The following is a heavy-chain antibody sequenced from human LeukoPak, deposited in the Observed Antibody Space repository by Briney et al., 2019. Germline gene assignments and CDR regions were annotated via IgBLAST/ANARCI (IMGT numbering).Heavy chain of an antibody. CDR1: GGSISSSSYY. Sequence: SETLSLTCTVSGGSISSSSYYWGWIRQPPGKGLEWIGSIYYSGSTYYNPSLKSRVTISVDTSKNQFSLKLSSVTAADTAVYYCARGLSGSYSFDYWGQGTLVTASS. V-gene: IGHV4-39*07. CDR3: ARGLSGSYSFDY. J-gene: IGHJ4*02. CDR2: IYYSGST. D-gene: IGHD1-26*01.